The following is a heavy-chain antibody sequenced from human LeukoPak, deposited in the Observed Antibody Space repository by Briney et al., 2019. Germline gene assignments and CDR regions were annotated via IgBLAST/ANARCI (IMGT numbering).Heavy chain of an antibody. D-gene: IGHD1-7*01. Sequence: SETLSLTCAVYGGSFSNYYWSWLRQPPGRGLEWIGEINDSGRTNYNPSLMSRVTVSVDTSKNQFSLRLTSVTATDTAVYYCARRWNYGRNYYIDVWGNGATVSVSS. CDR2: INDSGRT. CDR1: GGSFSNYY. CDR3: ARRWNYGRNYYIDV. V-gene: IGHV4-34*01. J-gene: IGHJ6*03.